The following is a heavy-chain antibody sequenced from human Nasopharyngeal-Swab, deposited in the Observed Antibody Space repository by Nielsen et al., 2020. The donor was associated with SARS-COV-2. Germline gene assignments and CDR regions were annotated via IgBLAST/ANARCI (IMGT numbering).Heavy chain of an antibody. CDR2: ISSSGSTI. CDR1: GFTFSDYY. D-gene: IGHD4-17*01. CDR3: AREGDYGGYLVDY. J-gene: IGHJ4*02. V-gene: IGHV3-11*01. Sequence: GESLKISCAASGFTFSDYYMSWIRQAPGKGLEWVSYISSSGSTIYYADSVKGRFTISRDNAKNSLYLQMNSLRAEDTAVYYCAREGDYGGYLVDYWGQGTLVTVSS.